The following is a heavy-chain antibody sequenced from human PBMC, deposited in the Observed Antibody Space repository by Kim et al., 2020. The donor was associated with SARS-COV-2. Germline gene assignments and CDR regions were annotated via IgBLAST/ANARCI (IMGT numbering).Heavy chain of an antibody. D-gene: IGHD3-9*01. CDR2: ISSSSSYI. CDR1: GFTFSSYS. CDR3: ARETYYDILTGYYAPYYYYGMDV. Sequence: GGSLRLSCAASGFTFSSYSMNWVRQAPGKGLEWVSSISSSSSYIYYADSVKGRFTISRDNAKNSLYLQMNSLRAEDTAVYYCARETYYDILTGYYAPYYYYGMDVWGQGTTVTVSS. J-gene: IGHJ6*02. V-gene: IGHV3-21*01.